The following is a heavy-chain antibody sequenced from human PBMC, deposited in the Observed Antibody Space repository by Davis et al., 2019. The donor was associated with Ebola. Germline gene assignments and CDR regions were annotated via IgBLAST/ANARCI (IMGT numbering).Heavy chain of an antibody. D-gene: IGHD1-7*01. V-gene: IGHV3-11*01. CDR2: ISSSGRTI. CDR3: AKDLGTSGAFDI. J-gene: IGHJ3*02. Sequence: GGSLRLSCAASGFTFIDYFMSWIRRAPGKGLEWVSYISSSGRTIYYADSVNGRFTISRDNSKSTLYLQMNTLRAEDTAVYYCAKDLGTSGAFDIWGQGTVVTVSS. CDR1: GFTFIDYF.